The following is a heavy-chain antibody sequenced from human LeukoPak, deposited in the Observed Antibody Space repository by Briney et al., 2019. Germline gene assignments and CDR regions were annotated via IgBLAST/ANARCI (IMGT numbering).Heavy chain of an antibody. CDR2: ISGTGTST. D-gene: IGHD2-15*01. CDR1: EFTFSSYT. V-gene: IGHV3-23*01. CDR3: ARHEDISPAFDI. Sequence: GGSLRLSCAASEFTFSSYTMSWVRQAPGKGLEWVSAISGTGTSTYYADSVKGRFTISRDNAKNSLYLQMNSLRAEDTAVYYCARHEDISPAFDIWGQGTMVTVSS. J-gene: IGHJ3*02.